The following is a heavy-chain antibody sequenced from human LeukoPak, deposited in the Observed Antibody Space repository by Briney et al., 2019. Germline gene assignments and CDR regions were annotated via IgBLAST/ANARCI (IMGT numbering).Heavy chain of an antibody. J-gene: IGHJ3*02. Sequence: PGGSLRLSCAASGFTFSDYYMSWIRQAPGKGLEGVSYISSSGSTIYYADSVKGRFTISRDNAKNSLYLQMNSLRAEDTAVYYCARDGSTTVTPNAFDIWGQGTMVTVSS. CDR2: ISSSGSTI. CDR3: ARDGSTTVTPNAFDI. D-gene: IGHD4-17*01. V-gene: IGHV3-11*01. CDR1: GFTFSDYY.